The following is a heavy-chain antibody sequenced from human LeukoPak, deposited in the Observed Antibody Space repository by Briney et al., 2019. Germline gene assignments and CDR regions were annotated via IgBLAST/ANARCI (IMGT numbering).Heavy chain of an antibody. CDR1: GFSFSTSG. D-gene: IGHD3-10*01. V-gene: IGHV3-30*04. CDR2: ISKDGRKN. CDR3: SRNLLNYGSAYYDVGIFDS. J-gene: IGHJ4*02. Sequence: GGSLRLSCEASGFSFSTSGVHWVRQAPGKGLEWMAVISKDGRKNHYADSVKGRFTISRDNSKSTLFLQMNSLRPEDTAIYYCSRNLLNYGSAYYDVGIFDSWGQGTLVTVSS.